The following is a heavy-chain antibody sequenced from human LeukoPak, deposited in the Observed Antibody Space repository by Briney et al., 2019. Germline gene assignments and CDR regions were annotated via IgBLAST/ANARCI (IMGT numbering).Heavy chain of an antibody. CDR1: GFTFSSYW. J-gene: IGHJ4*02. D-gene: IGHD1-26*01. V-gene: IGHV3-74*01. CDR3: ARAPAWDA. Sequence: GGSLRLSCAASGFTFSSYWMHWVRQAPGNGLVWVSRINTDGSSTSYADSVKGRFTISRDNAKNTLYLQMNSLRAEDTAVYYCARAPAWDAWGQGTLVTVSS. CDR2: INTDGSST.